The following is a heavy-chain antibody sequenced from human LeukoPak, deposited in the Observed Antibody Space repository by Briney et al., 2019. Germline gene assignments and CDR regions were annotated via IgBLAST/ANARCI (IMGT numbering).Heavy chain of an antibody. D-gene: IGHD5-18*01. CDR2: IIPIFGTA. CDR1: GGTFSSYA. Sequence: SVKVSCKASGGTFSSYAISWVRQAPGQGLEWMGGIIPIFGTANYAQKFQGRVTIAADESTSTAYMELSSLRSEDTAVYCCARDWAYRSYGMDVWGQGTTVTVSS. J-gene: IGHJ6*02. V-gene: IGHV1-69*13. CDR3: ARDWAYRSYGMDV.